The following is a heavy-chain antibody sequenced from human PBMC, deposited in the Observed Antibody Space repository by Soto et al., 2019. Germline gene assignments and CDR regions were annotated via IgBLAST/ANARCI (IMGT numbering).Heavy chain of an antibody. CDR1: GGSFSGYY. Sequence: SETLSLTCAVYGGSFSGYYWSWIRQPPGNGLEWIGEINHSGGAYYNPSLNSRVIISVDTSKNQISLKVTSVTAADAAVYYCATFRGISTATTERYFDYWGQGILVTVSS. J-gene: IGHJ4*02. CDR3: ATFRGISTATTERYFDY. D-gene: IGHD4-17*01. V-gene: IGHV4-34*01. CDR2: INHSGGA.